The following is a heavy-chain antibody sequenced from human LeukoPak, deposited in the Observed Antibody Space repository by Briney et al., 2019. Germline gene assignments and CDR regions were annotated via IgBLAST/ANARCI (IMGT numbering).Heavy chain of an antibody. CDR2: INHSGST. V-gene: IGHV4-34*01. CDR1: GGFFSGYY. D-gene: IGHD2-15*01. J-gene: IGHJ4*02. Sequence: PSESLSLTCAVYGGFFSGYYWGWVRHPPGKGLGWVGGINHSGSTNYNPSLKRRVTISVDTSKNQFSLKLSSVTAADTAVYYCAYWGRYCSGGSCYLTHDYWGQGTLVTVSS. CDR3: AYWGRYCSGGSCYLTHDY.